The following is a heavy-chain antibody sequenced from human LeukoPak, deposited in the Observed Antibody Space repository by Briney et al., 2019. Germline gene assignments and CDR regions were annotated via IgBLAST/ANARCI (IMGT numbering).Heavy chain of an antibody. V-gene: IGHV3-21*01. D-gene: IGHD3-16*01. J-gene: IGHJ6*02. CDR1: GFTFSSYS. CDR2: ISSSSSYI. Sequence: GGSLRLSCAASGFTFSSYSMNWVRQAPGKGLEWVSSISSSSSYIYYADSVKGRFTISRDNAKNSLYLQMNSLRAEDTAVYYCARDSDLLGDYYGMDVRGQGTTVTVSS. CDR3: ARDSDLLGDYYGMDV.